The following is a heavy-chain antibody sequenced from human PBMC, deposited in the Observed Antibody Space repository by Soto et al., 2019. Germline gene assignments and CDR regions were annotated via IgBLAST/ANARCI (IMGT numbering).Heavy chain of an antibody. CDR2: IYYSGST. CDR1: GGSISSGGYY. Sequence: PSETLSLTCTVSGGSISSGGYYWSWIRQHPGKGLEWIGYIYYSGSTNYNPSLKSRVTISVDTSKNQFSLKLSSVTAADTAVYYCAREGTRGRLRFLEWSSRPTYYYMDVWGKGTTVTVSS. CDR3: AREGTRGRLRFLEWSSRPTYYYMDV. D-gene: IGHD3-3*01. V-gene: IGHV4-61*08. J-gene: IGHJ6*03.